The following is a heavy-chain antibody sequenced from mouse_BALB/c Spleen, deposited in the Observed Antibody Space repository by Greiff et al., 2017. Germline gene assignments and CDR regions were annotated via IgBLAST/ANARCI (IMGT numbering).Heavy chain of an antibody. D-gene: IGHD1-1*01. CDR2: INPYNDGT. J-gene: IGHJ4*01. CDR3: ASTVPYAMDY. CDR1: GYTFTSYV. Sequence: EVQRVESGPELVKPGASVKMSCKASGYTFTSYVMHWVKQKPGQGLEWIGYINPYNDGTKYNEKFKGKATLTSDKSSSTAYMELSSLTSEDSAVYYCASTVPYAMDYWGQGTSVTVSS. V-gene: IGHV1-14*01.